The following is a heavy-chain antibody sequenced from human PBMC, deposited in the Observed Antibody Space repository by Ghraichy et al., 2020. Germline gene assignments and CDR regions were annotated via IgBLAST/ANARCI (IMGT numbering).Heavy chain of an antibody. CDR3: ARDDGYHVSSGYGSNYYDYVLEV. Sequence: GSLRLSCAASGFTFSSYWMSWVRQAPGKGLEWVANIKQDGSEKYYVDSVKGRFTISRDNAKNSLYLQMNRLRAEDTAVYYCARDDGYHVSSGYGSNYYDYVLEVGGQGPTVTVTS. CDR2: IKQDGSEK. V-gene: IGHV3-7*03. CDR1: GFTFSSYW. J-gene: IGHJ6*02. D-gene: IGHD3-9*01.